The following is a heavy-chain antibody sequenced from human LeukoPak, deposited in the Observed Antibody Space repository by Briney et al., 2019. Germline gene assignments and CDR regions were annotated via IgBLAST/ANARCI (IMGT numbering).Heavy chain of an antibody. V-gene: IGHV3-23*01. D-gene: IGHD3-22*01. Sequence: GGSLRLSRAASGFTFSSYAMSWVRQAPGKGLEWVSAISGSGGSTYYADSVKGRFTISRDDSKNTLYLQMNSLKTEDTAVYYCTTDSITMIVVAPGWGQGTLVTVSS. CDR1: GFTFSSYA. J-gene: IGHJ4*02. CDR2: ISGSGGST. CDR3: TTDSITMIVVAPG.